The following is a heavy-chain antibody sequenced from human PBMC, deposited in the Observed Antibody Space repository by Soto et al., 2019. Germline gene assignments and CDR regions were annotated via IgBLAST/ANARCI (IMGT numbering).Heavy chain of an antibody. CDR2: MYHSGIA. J-gene: IGHJ4*02. Sequence: SETLSLTCAVSSYSIRNGYYWGWIRQPPGKGLEWIGSMYHSGIAYYNPSLQSRGAISIDTSKNQFSLKLISVPAADTAVYYCARDYEYYYDNSADYSRPFDFWGQGILVTVSS. CDR3: ARDYEYYYDNSADYSRPFDF. V-gene: IGHV4-38-2*02. CDR1: SYSIRNGYY. D-gene: IGHD3-22*01.